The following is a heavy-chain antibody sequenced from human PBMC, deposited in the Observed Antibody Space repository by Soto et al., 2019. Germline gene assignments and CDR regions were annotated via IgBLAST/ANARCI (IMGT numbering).Heavy chain of an antibody. CDR2: ISSTTNYI. CDR3: ARESEDLTSNFAY. Sequence: GGSLRLSCAASGFTFTRYSMNWVRQAPGKGLEWVSSISSTTNYIYYGDSMKGRFTISRDNAKNSLYLEMNSLRAEDTAVYYCARESEDLTSNFAYWGQGTLVTVSS. V-gene: IGHV3-21*06. J-gene: IGHJ4*02. CDR1: GFTFTRYS.